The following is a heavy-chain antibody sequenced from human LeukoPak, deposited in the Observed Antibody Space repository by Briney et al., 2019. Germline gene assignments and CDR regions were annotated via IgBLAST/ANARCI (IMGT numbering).Heavy chain of an antibody. Sequence: SETLSLTCTVSGGSISSYYRSWIRQPPGKGLEWIGYIYYSGSTNYNPSLKSRVTISVDTSKNQFSLKLSSVAAADTAVYYCARAERAANFDYWGQGTLVTVSS. V-gene: IGHV4-59*01. CDR1: GGSISSYY. J-gene: IGHJ4*02. CDR3: ARAERAANFDY. CDR2: IYYSGST. D-gene: IGHD1-1*01.